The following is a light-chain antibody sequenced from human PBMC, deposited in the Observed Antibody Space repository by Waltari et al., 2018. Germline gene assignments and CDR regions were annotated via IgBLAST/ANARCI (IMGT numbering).Light chain of an antibody. V-gene: IGKV3-11*01. Sequence: EIVLTQSPATLFLSPGERATLSCRASQSVSSNLAWNQQKPGQAPRLLVYDASNRATGVPARFSGSGSGTDFTLIISSLEPEDFAVYYCQHRHNWPLAFGGGTKVEIK. CDR2: DAS. CDR1: QSVSSN. J-gene: IGKJ4*01. CDR3: QHRHNWPLA.